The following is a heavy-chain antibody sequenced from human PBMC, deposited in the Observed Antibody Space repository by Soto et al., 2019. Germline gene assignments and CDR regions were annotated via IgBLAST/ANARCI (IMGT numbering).Heavy chain of an antibody. D-gene: IGHD2-2*01. J-gene: IGHJ6*03. CDR2: INHSGST. Sequence: QVQLQQWGAGLLTPSENLSLTCAVSGGSFSGYYWSWLRQPQGQGLEWFVEINHSGSTNYNPSLKSQVTISVDTSKNQVSLKLSSVTAADTAVYYCARENGYCSSTSCPPAPYYYYDMDVWGKGPKVTVSS. V-gene: IGHV4-34*01. CDR1: GGSFSGYY. CDR3: ARENGYCSSTSCPPAPYYYYDMDV.